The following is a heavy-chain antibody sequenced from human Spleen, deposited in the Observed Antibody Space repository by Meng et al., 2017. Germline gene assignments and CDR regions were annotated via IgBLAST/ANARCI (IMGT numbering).Heavy chain of an antibody. CDR3: ARELAKSYYDSSGYSGFDY. J-gene: IGHJ4*02. Sequence: GESLKISCTASGFTFGDYAMNWVRQAPGKGLEWVSSISSSSSYIYYADSVKGRFTISSDNAKNTLYLQMNSLRAEDTAAYYCARELAKSYYDSSGYSGFDYWGQGTLVTVSS. CDR1: GFTFGDYA. CDR2: ISSSSSYI. V-gene: IGHV3-21*01. D-gene: IGHD3-22*01.